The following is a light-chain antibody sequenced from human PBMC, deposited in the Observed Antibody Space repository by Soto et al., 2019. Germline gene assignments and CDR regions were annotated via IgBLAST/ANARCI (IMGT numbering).Light chain of an antibody. V-gene: IGLV2-23*01. Sequence: QSALTQPASVSGSPGQSITISCTGTSSDVGSYDLVSWYQQHPGKAPKLMIYEGSKRPSGVSNRFSGSKSGNTASLTISGLQAEDEAVYFGCSYAGSSTWVFGGGTKVTVL. J-gene: IGLJ3*02. CDR2: EGS. CDR1: SSDVGSYDL. CDR3: CSYAGSSTWV.